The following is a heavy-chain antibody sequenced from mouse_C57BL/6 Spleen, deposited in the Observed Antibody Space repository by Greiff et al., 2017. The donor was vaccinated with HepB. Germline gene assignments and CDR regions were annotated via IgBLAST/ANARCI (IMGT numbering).Heavy chain of an antibody. CDR3: ARPRDYYAMDY. CDR2: ISSGSSTI. CDR1: GFTFSDYG. Sequence: EVQLMESGGGLVKPGGSLKLSCAASGFTFSDYGMHWVRQAPEKGLEWVAYISSGSSTIYYADTVKGRFTISRDNAKNTLFLQMTRLRSEDTALYYCARPRDYYAMDYWGQGTSVTVSS. V-gene: IGHV5-17*01. J-gene: IGHJ4*01.